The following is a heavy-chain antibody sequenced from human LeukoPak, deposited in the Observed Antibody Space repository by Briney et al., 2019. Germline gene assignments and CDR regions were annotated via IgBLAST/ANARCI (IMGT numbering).Heavy chain of an antibody. V-gene: IGHV1-69*05. CDR1: GGTFSSYA. CDR2: IIPIFGTA. CDR3: ARTPYSGSQFDY. D-gene: IGHD1-26*01. Sequence: SVKVSCKASGGTFSSYAISWVRQAPGQGLEWMGRIIPIFGTANYAQKFQGRVTMTRDESTSTPYMELSSLRSEDTAVYYCARTPYSGSQFDYWGQGTLVTVSS. J-gene: IGHJ4*02.